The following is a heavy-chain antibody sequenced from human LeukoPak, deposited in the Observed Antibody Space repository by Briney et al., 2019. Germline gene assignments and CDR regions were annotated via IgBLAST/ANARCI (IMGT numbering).Heavy chain of an antibody. CDR1: GFTFSRYW. J-gene: IGHJ4*02. Sequence: GGSLRLSCAASGFTFSRYWMTWVRQAPGRGLEWVANIKEDGSENSYVESVKGRFTISRDNAKNSLYLQLNSLRAEDTAVYFCARQRYSDYWGQGTLVTVSS. CDR3: ARQRYSDY. V-gene: IGHV3-7*01. D-gene: IGHD1-1*01. CDR2: IKEDGSEN.